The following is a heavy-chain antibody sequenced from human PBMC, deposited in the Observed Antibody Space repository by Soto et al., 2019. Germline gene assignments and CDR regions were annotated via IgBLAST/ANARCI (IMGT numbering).Heavy chain of an antibody. V-gene: IGHV4-39*01. CDR1: GGSISSSSYY. D-gene: IGHD3-22*01. J-gene: IGHJ4*02. Sequence: SETLSLTCTVSGGSISSSSYYWGWIRQPPGKGLEWIGSIYYSGSTYYNPSLKSRVTISVDTSKNQFSLKLSSVTAADTAVYYCAQWLLPEAPFDYWGQGTLVTVSS. CDR3: AQWLLPEAPFDY. CDR2: IYYSGST.